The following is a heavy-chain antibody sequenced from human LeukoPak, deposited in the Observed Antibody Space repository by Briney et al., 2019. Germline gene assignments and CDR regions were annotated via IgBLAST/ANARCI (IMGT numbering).Heavy chain of an antibody. Sequence: GGSLRLSCAASGFTFSRYWLSWVRQAPGKGLEWVANIDQDGSEKYYVDSVKGRFTISRDNAKNSLYLEMNSLRAEDTAVYYCARRRGDYGDWNDAFDIWGQGTMVTVSS. V-gene: IGHV3-7*01. J-gene: IGHJ3*02. CDR3: ARRRGDYGDWNDAFDI. D-gene: IGHD4-17*01. CDR1: GFTFSRYW. CDR2: IDQDGSEK.